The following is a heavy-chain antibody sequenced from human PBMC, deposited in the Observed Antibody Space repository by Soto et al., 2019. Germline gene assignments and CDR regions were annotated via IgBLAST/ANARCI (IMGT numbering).Heavy chain of an antibody. D-gene: IGHD4-17*01. J-gene: IGHJ4*02. Sequence: SETLSLTCTVSGGSISSYYWSWIRQPPGKGLEWIGYIYYSGSTNYNPSLKSRVTISVDTSKNQFSLKLSSVTAADTAVYYCARSLYGAYGEYWGQVTLVTVS. V-gene: IGHV4-59*01. CDR3: ARSLYGAYGEY. CDR2: IYYSGST. CDR1: GGSISSYY.